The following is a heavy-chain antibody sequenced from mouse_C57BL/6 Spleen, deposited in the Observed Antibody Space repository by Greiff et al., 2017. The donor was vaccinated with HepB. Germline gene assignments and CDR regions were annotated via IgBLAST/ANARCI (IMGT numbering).Heavy chain of an antibody. CDR3: ARGKLGTFAY. V-gene: IGHV5-17*01. Sequence: EVKLEESGGGLVKPGGSLKLSCAASGFTFSDYGMHWVRQAPEKGLEWVAYISSGSSTIYYADTVKGRFTITRDNAKNTLFLQMTSLRSEDTAMYYCARGKLGTFAYWGQGTLVTVSA. CDR2: ISSGSSTI. D-gene: IGHD4-1*01. CDR1: GFTFSDYG. J-gene: IGHJ3*01.